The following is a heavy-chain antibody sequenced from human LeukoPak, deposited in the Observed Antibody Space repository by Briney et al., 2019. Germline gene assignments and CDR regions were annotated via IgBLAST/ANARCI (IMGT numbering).Heavy chain of an antibody. J-gene: IGHJ5*02. CDR2: ISYDGSNK. CDR3: AKDYGDYGGFDP. Sequence: RPGGSLRLSCATSGFTFSSYGMHWVRQAPGKGLEWVAVISYDGSNKYYADSVKGRFTISRDNSKNTLYPQMNSLRAEDTAVYYCAKDYGDYGGFDPWGQGTLVTVSS. CDR1: GFTFSSYG. D-gene: IGHD4-17*01. V-gene: IGHV3-30*18.